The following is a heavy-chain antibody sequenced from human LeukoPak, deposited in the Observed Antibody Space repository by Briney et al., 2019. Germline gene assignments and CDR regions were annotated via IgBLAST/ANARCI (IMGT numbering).Heavy chain of an antibody. Sequence: GGSLRLSCAASGFTFSSYAMSWVRQAPGKGLERVSAISGSGGSTYYADSVKGRFTISRDNSKNTLYLQMNSLRAEDTAVYYCAKVRRGPVPAASCFDYWGQGTLVTVSS. D-gene: IGHD2-2*01. CDR3: AKVRRGPVPAASCFDY. V-gene: IGHV3-23*01. CDR1: GFTFSSYA. J-gene: IGHJ4*02. CDR2: ISGSGGST.